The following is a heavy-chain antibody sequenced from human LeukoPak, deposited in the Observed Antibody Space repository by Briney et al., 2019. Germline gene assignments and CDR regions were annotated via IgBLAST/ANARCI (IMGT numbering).Heavy chain of an antibody. CDR3: ARESQVGASSFDY. J-gene: IGHJ4*02. D-gene: IGHD1-26*01. CDR1: GFTFSGYE. V-gene: IGHV3-48*03. CDR2: IRSSGSTK. Sequence: GASLRLSCAASGFTFSGYEMNWVRQAPGKGLEWVSYIRSSGSTKYYADSVKGRFTISRDNAKHSLYLQMNSLRAENTAVYYCARESQVGASSFDYWGQGTLVTVSS.